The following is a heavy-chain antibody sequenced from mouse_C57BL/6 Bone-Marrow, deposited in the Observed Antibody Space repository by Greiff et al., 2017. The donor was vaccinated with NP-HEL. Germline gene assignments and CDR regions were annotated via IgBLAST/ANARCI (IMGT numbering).Heavy chain of an antibody. J-gene: IGHJ3*01. CDR3: ARPLMISY. CDR1: GFTFSSYG. V-gene: IGHV5-6*01. CDR2: ISSGGSYT. Sequence: EVQGVESGGDLVKPGGSLKLSCAASGFTFSSYGMSWVRPTPDKRLEWVATISSGGSYTYYPDSVKGRFTISRDNAKNTLYLQMSSLKSEDTAMYYCARPLMISYWGQGTLVTVSA. D-gene: IGHD2-4*01.